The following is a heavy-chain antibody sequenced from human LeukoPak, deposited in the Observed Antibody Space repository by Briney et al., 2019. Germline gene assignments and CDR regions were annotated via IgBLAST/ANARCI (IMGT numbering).Heavy chain of an antibody. J-gene: IGHJ5*02. D-gene: IGHD3-16*02. Sequence: ASMKVSCKASGYTFSAYYMHWVRQAPGQGLEWMGWINPNNGGTKYAQKFQGRVTMTRDTSISTAYMELSRLRSDDTAMYYCARDKLGLGELSLYDQWGQGTLVTVFS. V-gene: IGHV1-2*02. CDR2: INPNNGGT. CDR3: ARDKLGLGELSLYDQ. CDR1: GYTFSAYY.